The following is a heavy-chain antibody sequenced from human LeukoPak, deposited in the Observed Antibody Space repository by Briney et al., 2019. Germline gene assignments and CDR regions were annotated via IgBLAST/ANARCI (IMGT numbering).Heavy chain of an antibody. CDR2: INPNSGGT. V-gene: IGHV1-2*02. CDR3: ARDSGPGLDAFDI. J-gene: IGHJ3*02. CDR1: GYTFTGYY. Sequence: ASVKVSCKASGYTFTGYYMHWVRQAPGQGLEWMGWINPNSGGTNYAQKFQGRVTMTRDTSISTAYMELSRLRSDDTAVYCCARDSGPGLDAFDIWGQGTMVTVSS. D-gene: IGHD3-10*01.